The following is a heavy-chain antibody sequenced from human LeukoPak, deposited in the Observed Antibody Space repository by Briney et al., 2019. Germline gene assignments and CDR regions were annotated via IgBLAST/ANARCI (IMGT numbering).Heavy chain of an antibody. CDR3: ARDEIMVRGAHMDV. CDR2: IIPIFGTA. CDR1: GGTFSIYA. Sequence: SVTVSFKASGGTFSIYAISWVRQAPGQGLEWMGGIIPIFGTANYAQKFQGRVTITADESTSTAYMELSSLRSEDTAVYYCARDEIMVRGAHMDVWGKGTTVTVSS. J-gene: IGHJ6*03. D-gene: IGHD3-10*01. V-gene: IGHV1-69*01.